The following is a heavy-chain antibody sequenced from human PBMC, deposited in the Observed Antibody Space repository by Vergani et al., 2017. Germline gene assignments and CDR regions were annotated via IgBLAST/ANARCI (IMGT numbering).Heavy chain of an antibody. CDR1: GGTFSSYA. CDR3: ARDRGTVSPHADAFDI. D-gene: IGHD1-7*01. J-gene: IGHJ3*02. Sequence: QVQLVQSGAEVKKPGSSVKVSCKASGGTFSSYAISWVRQAPGQGLEWMGRIIPIFGTANYAQKFQGRVPITADKATSTAYMELRSLRSEDTAVDYCARDRGTVSPHADAFDIWGRGTMVTVTS. CDR2: IIPIFGTA. V-gene: IGHV1-69*14.